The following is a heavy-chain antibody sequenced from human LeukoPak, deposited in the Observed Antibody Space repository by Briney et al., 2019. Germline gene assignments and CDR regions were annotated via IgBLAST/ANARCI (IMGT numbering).Heavy chain of an antibody. V-gene: IGHV4-59*12. Sequence: PSETLSLTCTVSGGSISNYYWSRVRQPPGKGLEWIGYIFYRGSIDYSPSLQSRVTILVDTSKTPLSLRLTSVTAADTAVYFCARGVVLGQDDAFDIWGRGTMVTVSS. CDR3: ARGVVLGQDDAFDI. D-gene: IGHD2-15*01. CDR2: IFYRGSI. J-gene: IGHJ3*02. CDR1: GGSISNYY.